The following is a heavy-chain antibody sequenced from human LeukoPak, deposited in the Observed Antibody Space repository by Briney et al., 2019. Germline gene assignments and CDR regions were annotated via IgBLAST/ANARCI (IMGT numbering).Heavy chain of an antibody. CDR3: ARSWVVPAATGYYYYYMDV. V-gene: IGHV4-34*01. CDR1: GGSFSGYY. CDR2: INHSGST. D-gene: IGHD2-2*01. Sequence: PSETLSLTCAVYGGSFSGYYWSWIRQPPGKGLEWIGEINHSGSTNYNPSLKSRVTISVDTSKNQFSLKLSSVTAADTAVYYCARSWVVPAATGYYYYYMDVWGKGTTVTISS. J-gene: IGHJ6*03.